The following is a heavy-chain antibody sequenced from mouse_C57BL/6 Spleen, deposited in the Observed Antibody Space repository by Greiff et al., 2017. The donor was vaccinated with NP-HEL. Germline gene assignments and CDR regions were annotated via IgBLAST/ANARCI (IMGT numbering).Heavy chain of an antibody. CDR2: IDPETGGT. Sequence: QVQLQQSGAELVRPGASVTLSCKASGYTFTDYEMHWVKQTPVHGLEWIGAIDPETGGTAYNQKFKGKAILTADKSSSTAYMELRSLTSEDSAVYYCTRKELLWYFDVWGTGTTVTVSS. CDR1: GYTFTDYE. J-gene: IGHJ1*03. CDR3: TRKELLWYFDV. V-gene: IGHV1-15*01.